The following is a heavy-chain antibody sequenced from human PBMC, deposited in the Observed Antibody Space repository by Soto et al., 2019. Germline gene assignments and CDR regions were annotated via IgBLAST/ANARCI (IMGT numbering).Heavy chain of an antibody. V-gene: IGHV4-59*01. J-gene: IGHJ3*02. D-gene: IGHD3-3*01. CDR3: ASSSPHYDFWSGYSFWDAFDI. CDR2: ISYSGST. CDR1: GASIVIYA. Sequence: FVTRSRTCTVAGASIVIYALYWLRHPTRKGMEWIGYISYSGSTNYNPSLKSRVTISVDTSKNQFSLKLSSVTAADTAVYYCASSSPHYDFWSGYSFWDAFDIWGQGKMVKVSS.